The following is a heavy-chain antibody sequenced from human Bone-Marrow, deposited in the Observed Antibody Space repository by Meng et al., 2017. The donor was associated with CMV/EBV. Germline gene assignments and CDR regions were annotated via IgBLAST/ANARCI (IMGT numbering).Heavy chain of an antibody. J-gene: IGHJ4*02. CDR2: IYSGGST. CDR3: ARVFQGYNYGNFDY. V-gene: IGHV3-66*02. D-gene: IGHD5-18*01. Sequence: GGSLRLSCAASGFTFSNAWMSWVRQAPGKGLEWVSVIYSGGSTYYADSVKGRFTISRDNSKNTLYLQMNSLRAEDTAVFYCARVFQGYNYGNFDYWGQGTLVTVSS. CDR1: GFTFSNAW.